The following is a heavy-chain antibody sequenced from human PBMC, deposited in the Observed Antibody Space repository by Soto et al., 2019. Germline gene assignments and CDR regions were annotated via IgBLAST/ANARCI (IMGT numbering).Heavy chain of an antibody. CDR1: GYTFSNYD. J-gene: IGHJ4*02. D-gene: IGHD2-2*02. V-gene: IGHV1-8*01. CDR3: AIGKRYTNDY. Sequence: QVQMVHSWAEVKKPGASVKVSCKASGYTFSNYDINWARQATGQGLEWMGWMSPTRCRTGDAQKVQGRVNMTRNTSSSTAYMELRSLRSEDTAFYYCAIGKRYTNDYCGQGTLVTVSS. CDR2: MSPTRCRT.